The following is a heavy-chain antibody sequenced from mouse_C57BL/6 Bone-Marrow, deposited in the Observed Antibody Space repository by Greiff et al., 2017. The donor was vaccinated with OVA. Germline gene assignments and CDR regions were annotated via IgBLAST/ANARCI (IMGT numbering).Heavy chain of an antibody. CDR1: GYTFTDYN. V-gene: IGHV1-18*01. Sequence: VQLKESGPELVKPGASVKIPCKASGYTFTDYNMDWVKQSHGKSLEWIGDINPNNGGTIYNQKFKGKATLTVDKSSSTAYMELRSLTSEDTAVYYCARGDWVAYWGQGTLVTVSA. CDR2: INPNNGGT. J-gene: IGHJ3*01. CDR3: ARGDWVAY.